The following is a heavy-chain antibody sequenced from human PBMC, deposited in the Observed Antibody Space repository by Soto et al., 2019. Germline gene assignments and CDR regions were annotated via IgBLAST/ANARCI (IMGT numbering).Heavy chain of an antibody. J-gene: IGHJ4*02. CDR3: ARGYRSFDY. V-gene: IGHV3-48*01. Sequence: EVPLVESGGGLVQPGGSLRLSCAASGFTFSSYSMNWVRQAPGKGLEWVSYISSSSSTIYYADSVKGRFTISRDNAKNSLYLQMNSLRVEDTAVYYCARGYRSFDYWGQGTLVTVSS. CDR1: GFTFSSYS. D-gene: IGHD1-1*01. CDR2: ISSSSSTI.